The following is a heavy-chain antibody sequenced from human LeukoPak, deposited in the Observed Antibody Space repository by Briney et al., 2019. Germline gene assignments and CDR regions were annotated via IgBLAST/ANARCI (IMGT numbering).Heavy chain of an antibody. CDR3: AGSGSFFAS. J-gene: IGHJ4*02. V-gene: IGHV6-1*01. Sequence: SQTLSLTCAISGDSVSSNSAAWNWIRLSPSRGLEWLGRTYYRSKWYNDYAISVQSRITVNPDTSQNQFSLQLNSVTPEDTAVYYCAGSGSFFASWGQGTLVTVSS. CDR1: GDSVSSNSAA. D-gene: IGHD3-3*01. CDR2: TYYRSKWYN.